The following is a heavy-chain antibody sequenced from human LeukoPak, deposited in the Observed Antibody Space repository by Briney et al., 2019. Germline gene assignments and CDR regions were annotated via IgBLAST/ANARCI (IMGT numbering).Heavy chain of an antibody. V-gene: IGHV1-2*02. CDR2: INHNRGDT. CDR3: ARANLLYCSSTTCLFDY. CDR1: GYTFTDYY. Sequence: ASVRVSCTASGYTFTDYYLYWVRQAPGQGLEWMAWINHNRGDTNYAETFQGRVTMTRDTSNSTAHMEMRRLRADDTAVYYCARANLLYCSSTTCLFDYWGQGTLVTVSS. J-gene: IGHJ4*02. D-gene: IGHD2-2*01.